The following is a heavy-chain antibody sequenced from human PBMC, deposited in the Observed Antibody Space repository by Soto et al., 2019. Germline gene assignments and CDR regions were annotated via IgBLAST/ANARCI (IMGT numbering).Heavy chain of an antibody. CDR2: IYYKGDT. Sequence: QVQRLESGPTLVKPSEILFLTCSVSGASLNNNWWTWIRQAPGTAPELVGYIYYKGDTRYNPSLESRVTISLDTPKNQISLELRSLSGADTAVYFCARGSLVYDSWGQGILVTVSS. D-gene: IGHD3-16*01. CDR3: ARGSLVYDS. CDR1: GASLNNNW. V-gene: IGHV4-59*01. J-gene: IGHJ4*02.